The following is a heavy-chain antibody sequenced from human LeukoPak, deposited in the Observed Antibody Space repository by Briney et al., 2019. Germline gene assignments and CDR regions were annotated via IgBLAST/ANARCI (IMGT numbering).Heavy chain of an antibody. CDR3: ARNSYSSGWYPPGFDY. V-gene: IGHV6-1*01. D-gene: IGHD6-19*01. CDR2: TYYRSKWYN. Sequence: SQTLSLTCAISGDSVSSNSAAWNWIRQSPSRGLEWLGRTYYRSKWYNDYAVSVKSRITINPDTSKNQFSLQPNSVTPEDTAVYYCARNSYSSGWYPPGFDYWGQGTLVTVSS. CDR1: GDSVSSNSAA. J-gene: IGHJ4*02.